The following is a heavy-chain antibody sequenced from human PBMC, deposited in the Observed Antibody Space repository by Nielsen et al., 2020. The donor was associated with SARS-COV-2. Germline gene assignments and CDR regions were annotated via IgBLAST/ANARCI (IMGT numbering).Heavy chain of an antibody. Sequence: SETLSLTCTVSGGSISSSSYYWGWIRQPPGKGLEWIGSIYYSGSTYYNPSLKSRVTISVDTSKNQFSLRLISVTAADTAVYYCARLLTNTGNYFRFDPWGQGTLVTVSS. CDR3: ARLLTNTGNYFRFDP. CDR2: IYYSGST. CDR1: GGSISSSSYY. D-gene: IGHD1-26*01. V-gene: IGHV4-39*07. J-gene: IGHJ5*02.